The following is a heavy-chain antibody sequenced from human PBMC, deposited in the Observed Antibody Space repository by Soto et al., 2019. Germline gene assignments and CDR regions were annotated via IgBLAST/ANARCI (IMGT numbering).Heavy chain of an antibody. D-gene: IGHD2-21*02. CDR1: GGSISSYY. CDR3: ARTALGWFDP. CDR2: IFYSGRSGST. Sequence: SETLSLTCSVSGGSISSYYWSWIRQPPGKGLEWIGYIFYSGRSGSTNYNPSLTSRATISVDTSKNQCSLKLSSVTAADTAVYYCARTALGWFDPWGQGTLVTVSS. J-gene: IGHJ5*02. V-gene: IGHV4-59*01.